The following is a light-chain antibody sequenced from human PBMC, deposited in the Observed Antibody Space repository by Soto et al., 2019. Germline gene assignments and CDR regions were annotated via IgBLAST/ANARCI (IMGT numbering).Light chain of an antibody. CDR1: QSIRGW. V-gene: IGKV1-5*01. CDR3: QQHNTYSFT. J-gene: IGKJ3*01. Sequence: DIQMTQSPSTLSASVGDRVTITCRASQSIRGWLAWYHQKPGTAPKLLIYDASRLHSGVPSRFSGSGSGTEFTLTISSLQPDDFATYYCQQHNTYSFTFGPGTKANIK. CDR2: DAS.